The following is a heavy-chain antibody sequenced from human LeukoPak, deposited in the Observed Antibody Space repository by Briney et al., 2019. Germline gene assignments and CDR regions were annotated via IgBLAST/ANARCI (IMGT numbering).Heavy chain of an antibody. CDR2: IGGSGGDT. V-gene: IGHV3-23*01. CDR3: ASDGESSGWYFPP. Sequence: PGXSLRLSCAASGFPFSNYAMSWVRQAPGKGLEWVSAIGGSGGDTYYADSVKGRFTISRDNSKNTLYLQMSSLGAEYPAVYLFASDGESSGWYFPPRGPGTLVTLSS. D-gene: IGHD6-19*01. J-gene: IGHJ5*02. CDR1: GFPFSNYA.